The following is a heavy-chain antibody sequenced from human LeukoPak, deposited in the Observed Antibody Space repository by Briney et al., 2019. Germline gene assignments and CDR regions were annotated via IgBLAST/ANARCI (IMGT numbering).Heavy chain of an antibody. J-gene: IGHJ6*03. CDR3: ARRRDETATAAGYYHMDV. Sequence: PSETLSLTCIVSGASISSYYWSWFRRPPGKGLEWIAYIFPSGSINFNPSLKSRVSISVDGSKNNFSLDLSSVTAADTAVYYCARRRDETATAAGYYHMDVWGKGTTVTVSS. D-gene: IGHD3-22*01. CDR1: GASISSYY. CDR2: IFPSGSI. V-gene: IGHV4-4*09.